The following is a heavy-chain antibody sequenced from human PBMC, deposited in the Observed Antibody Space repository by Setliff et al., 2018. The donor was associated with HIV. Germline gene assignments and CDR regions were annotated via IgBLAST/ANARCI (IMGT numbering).Heavy chain of an antibody. V-gene: IGHV3-21*01. CDR2: ITSNLNYR. D-gene: IGHD3-22*01. CDR3: ARGDSFVCSYVYPDY. Sequence: LRLSCVASGFSFSRYTMMWVRQAPGKGLEWVSSITSNLNYRYADSVKGRFTISRDNTKNSLYLQMNSLRAEDTAVYYCARGDSFVCSYVYPDYWGQGTLVTVSS. CDR1: GFSFSRYT. J-gene: IGHJ4*02.